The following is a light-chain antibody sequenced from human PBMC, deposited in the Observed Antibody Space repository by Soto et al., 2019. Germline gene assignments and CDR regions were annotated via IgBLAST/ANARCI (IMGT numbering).Light chain of an antibody. CDR1: QSVSSSN. CDR3: QQYNNWPWT. J-gene: IGKJ1*01. Sequence: EIVLPQSQGTLSLSPGESAPLXCRASQSVSSSNLGWYHQKPGQAPRLLIYGASSRATGIPDRFSGSGSGTDFTLTISRLEPEDFAVYYCQQYNNWPWTFGQGTKVDIK. V-gene: IGKV3-20*01. CDR2: GAS.